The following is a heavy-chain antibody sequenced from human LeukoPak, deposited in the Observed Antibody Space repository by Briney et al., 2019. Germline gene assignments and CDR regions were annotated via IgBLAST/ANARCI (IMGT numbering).Heavy chain of an antibody. D-gene: IGHD3-16*01. CDR2: IYHSVNT. Sequence: SETLSLTCIVSGFSIRSDYAWGWVRQPPGKGLEWIGIIYHSVNTYYNPSLKGRVTMSVDTSRNQFSLKMRSVTAADTAVYYCVRDIWGLPPDYWGQGTLVTVSS. CDR3: VRDIWGLPPDY. V-gene: IGHV4-38-2*02. CDR1: GFSIRSDYA. J-gene: IGHJ4*02.